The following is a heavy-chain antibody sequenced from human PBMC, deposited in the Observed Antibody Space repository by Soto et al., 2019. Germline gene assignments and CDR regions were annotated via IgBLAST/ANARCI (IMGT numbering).Heavy chain of an antibody. D-gene: IGHD3-3*01. CDR1: GFTFSGSA. Sequence: GGSLRLSCAASGFTFSGSAMHWVRQASGKGLEWVGRIRSKANSYATAYAASVKGRFTISRDDSKNTAYLQMNSLKTEDTAVYYCTAFTIFGVARDAFDIWGQGTMVTVSS. J-gene: IGHJ3*02. CDR2: IRSKANSYAT. CDR3: TAFTIFGVARDAFDI. V-gene: IGHV3-73*01.